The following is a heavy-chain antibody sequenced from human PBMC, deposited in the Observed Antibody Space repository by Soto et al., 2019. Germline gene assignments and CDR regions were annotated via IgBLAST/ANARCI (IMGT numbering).Heavy chain of an antibody. CDR1: GFTFSIYG. CDR3: AREEMATNNFDC. J-gene: IGHJ4*02. Sequence: GGSLRLSCAASGFTFSIYGMHWVRQAPGKGLEWVAVIWYDGTNKYYADSVKGRFTISRDNSKNTLYLQMNSLRAEDTAVYYCAREEMATNNFDCWGQGTLVTVSS. CDR2: IWYDGTNK. V-gene: IGHV3-33*01. D-gene: IGHD5-12*01.